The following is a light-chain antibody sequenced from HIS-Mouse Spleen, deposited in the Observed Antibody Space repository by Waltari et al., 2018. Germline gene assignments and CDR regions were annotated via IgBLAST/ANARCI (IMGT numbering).Light chain of an antibody. Sequence: SYELTQPPSVSVSPGQTARITCPGDALPKQHAYWYQQKPGQAPVLVIYKDSERPSGIPERFSGSSSGTTVTLTISGVQAEDEADYYCQSADSSGTHVVFGGGTKLTVL. CDR2: KDS. V-gene: IGLV3-25*03. CDR1: ALPKQH. CDR3: QSADSSGTHVV. J-gene: IGLJ2*01.